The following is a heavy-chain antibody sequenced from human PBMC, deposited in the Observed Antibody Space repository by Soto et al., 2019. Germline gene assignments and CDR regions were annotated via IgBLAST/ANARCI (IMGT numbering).Heavy chain of an antibody. Sequence: GGSLRLSCAASGFTFSSYGMHWVRQAPGKGLEWVAVISYDGSNKYYADSVKGRFTISRDNSKNTLYLQMNSLRAEDTAVYYCAKDTVEQWLGIDYWGQGTLVTVSS. CDR1: GFTFSSYG. CDR2: ISYDGSNK. J-gene: IGHJ4*02. CDR3: AKDTVEQWLGIDY. V-gene: IGHV3-30*18. D-gene: IGHD6-19*01.